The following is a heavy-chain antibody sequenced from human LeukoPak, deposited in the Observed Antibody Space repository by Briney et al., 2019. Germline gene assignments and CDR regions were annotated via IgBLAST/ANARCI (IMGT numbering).Heavy chain of an antibody. D-gene: IGHD3-22*01. CDR1: GGSISSSSYY. CDR3: ARSGYYYDSSGYEDNWFDP. CDR2: IYYSGST. V-gene: IGHV4-39*07. J-gene: IGHJ5*02. Sequence: SETLSLTCTASGGSISSSSYYWGWIRQPPGKGLEWIGSIYYSGSTYYNPSLKSRVTISVDTSKNQFSLKLSSVTAADTAVYYCARSGYYYDSSGYEDNWFDPWGQGTLVTVSS.